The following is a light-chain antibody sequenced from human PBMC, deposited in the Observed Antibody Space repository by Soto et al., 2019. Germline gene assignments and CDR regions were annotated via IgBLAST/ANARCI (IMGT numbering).Light chain of an antibody. J-gene: IGKJ4*01. V-gene: IGKV1-9*01. CDR3: QQLNSYPLT. CDR1: QGISSY. Sequence: IQLTQSPSSLSASVGDRVTITCRASQGISSYLAWYQQKPGKAPKLLIYAASTLQSGVPSRFSGSGSGTDFTLTISRLQPEDFATYYRQQLNSYPLTFGGGTKVEIK. CDR2: AAS.